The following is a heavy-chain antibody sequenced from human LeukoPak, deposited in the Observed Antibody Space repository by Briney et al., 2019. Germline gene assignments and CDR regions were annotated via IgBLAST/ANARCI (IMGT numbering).Heavy chain of an antibody. J-gene: IGHJ4*02. Sequence: GGSLRLSCAASGFTFSSYAMHWVRQAPGKGLEWVAVISYDGSNKYYADSVKGRFTISRDNSKNTLYLQMNSLRAEDTAVYYCAKDQLIYCSSTSCYSGGDDWGQGTLVTVSS. D-gene: IGHD2-2*02. CDR2: ISYDGSNK. CDR3: AKDQLIYCSSTSCYSGGDD. V-gene: IGHV3-30-3*01. CDR1: GFTFSSYA.